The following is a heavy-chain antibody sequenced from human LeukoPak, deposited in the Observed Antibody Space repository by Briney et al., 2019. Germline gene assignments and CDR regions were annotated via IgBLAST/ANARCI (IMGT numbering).Heavy chain of an antibody. CDR1: GGSFSGYY. J-gene: IGHJ4*02. D-gene: IGHD6-13*01. V-gene: IGHV4-59*01. CDR2: IYYSGST. Sequence: SETLSLTCAVYGGSFSGYYWSWIRQPPGKGLEWIGYIYYSGSTNYNPSLKSRVTISVDTSKNQFSLKLTSVTAADTAVYYCAREVVAAAGTVDYWGQGTLVTVSS. CDR3: AREVVAAAGTVDY.